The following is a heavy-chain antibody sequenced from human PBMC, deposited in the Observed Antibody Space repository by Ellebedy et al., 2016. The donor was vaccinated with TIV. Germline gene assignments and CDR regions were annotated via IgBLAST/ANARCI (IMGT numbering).Heavy chain of an antibody. CDR1: GFTFSNYW. CDR3: ARDQWLGRAYYFDY. D-gene: IGHD6-19*01. CDR2: IKQDGSEK. Sequence: GESLKISCEASGFTFSNYWMTWVRQAPGKGLEWVANIKQDGSEKYYVDSVKGRFSISRDNAKNSMYLQMNSLRDEDTAVYYCARDQWLGRAYYFDYWGQGTLLTVSS. J-gene: IGHJ4*02. V-gene: IGHV3-7*01.